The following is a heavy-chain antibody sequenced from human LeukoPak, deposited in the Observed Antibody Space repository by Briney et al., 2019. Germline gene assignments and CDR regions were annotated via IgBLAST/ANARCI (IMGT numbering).Heavy chain of an antibody. CDR2: IFYSGST. D-gene: IGHD1-26*01. J-gene: IGHJ6*03. V-gene: IGHV4-61*05. CDR3: ARGGGLGAYYYYMDV. CDR1: GVSISSSNSY. Sequence: SETLSLTCTVSGVSISSSNSYWGWIRQPPGKGLEWIGYIFYSGSTNYNPSLKSRVTISVDTSKNQFSLKLRSVTAADTAVYYCARGGGLGAYYYYMDVWGKGTTVTISS.